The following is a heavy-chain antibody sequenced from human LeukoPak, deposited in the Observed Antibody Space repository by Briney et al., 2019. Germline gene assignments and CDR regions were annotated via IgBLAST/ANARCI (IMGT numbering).Heavy chain of an antibody. CDR1: GGSFSGYY. CDR3: ARGSLVYIQRNWFDP. V-gene: IGHV4-34*01. Sequence: SETLSLTCAVYGGSFSGYYWSWIRQPPGKGQEWIGEINHSGSTNYNPSLKSRVTISVDTSKNQFSLKLSSVTAADTAVYYCARGSLVYIQRNWFDPWGQGTLVTVSS. J-gene: IGHJ5*02. CDR2: INHSGST. D-gene: IGHD2-8*01.